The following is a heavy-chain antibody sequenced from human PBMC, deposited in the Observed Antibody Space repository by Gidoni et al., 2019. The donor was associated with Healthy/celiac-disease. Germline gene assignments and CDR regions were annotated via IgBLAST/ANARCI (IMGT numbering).Heavy chain of an antibody. CDR2: IKQDGSEK. D-gene: IGHD2-2*01. J-gene: IGHJ4*02. CDR3: ASYCSSTSCYDDY. CDR1: GFTFSSSW. V-gene: IGHV3-7*01. Sequence: EVQLVESGGGLVQPGGSLRLSCAASGFTFSSSWLSWVRQAPGKGLEWVANIKQDGSEKYYVDSVKGRFTISRDNAKNSLYLQMNSLRAEDTAVYYCASYCSSTSCYDDYWGQGTLVTVSS.